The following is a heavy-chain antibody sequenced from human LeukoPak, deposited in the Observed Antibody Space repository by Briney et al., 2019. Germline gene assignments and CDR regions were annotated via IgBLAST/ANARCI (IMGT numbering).Heavy chain of an antibody. CDR3: ARDNSVGDNAWWFDP. D-gene: IGHD1-26*01. V-gene: IGHV1-46*01. CDR1: GYTFTSYD. CDR2: INPTGGST. J-gene: IGHJ5*02. Sequence: ASVKVSCKASGYTFTSYDINWVRQATGQGLEWMGLINPTGGSTGYAQKFQGRGTMTRDMSTSTDYMELSSLRSEDTAIYYCARDNSVGDNAWWFDPWGQGTLVTVSS.